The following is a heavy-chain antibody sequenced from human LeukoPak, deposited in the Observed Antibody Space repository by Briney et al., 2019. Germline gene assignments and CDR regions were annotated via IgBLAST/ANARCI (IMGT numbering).Heavy chain of an antibody. CDR2: INTNTGNP. D-gene: IGHD3-3*01. CDR3: ATSTYYDFWSGYPGFDY. V-gene: IGHV7-4-1*02. J-gene: IGHJ4*02. Sequence: ASVKVSCKASGYTFTSYAMNWVRQAPGQGIEWMGWINTNTGNPTYAQGFTGRFVFSLDTSVSTAYLQISSLKAEDTAVYYCATSTYYDFWSGYPGFDYWGQGTLVTVSS. CDR1: GYTFTSYA.